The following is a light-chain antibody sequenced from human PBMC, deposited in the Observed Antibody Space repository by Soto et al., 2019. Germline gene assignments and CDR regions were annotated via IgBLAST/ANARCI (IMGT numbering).Light chain of an antibody. CDR3: ASLTTTTFV. CDR1: SSDVGAYNL. Sequence: QSALTQPASVSGSPGQSITISCTGTSSDVGAYNLVSWYQHHPDKAPKLMISEVSNRPSGVSDRFSGSKSGNTASLTISGLQAEDEADYYCASLTTTTFVFGNGTKVTVL. J-gene: IGLJ1*01. CDR2: EVS. V-gene: IGLV2-14*01.